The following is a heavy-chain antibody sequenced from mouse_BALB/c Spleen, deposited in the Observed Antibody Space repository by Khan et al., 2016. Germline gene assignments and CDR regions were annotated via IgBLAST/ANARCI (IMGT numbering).Heavy chain of an antibody. CDR1: GFNIKDTY. V-gene: IGHV14-3*02. Sequence: VRLQQSGAELVKPGASVKLSCTASGFNIKDTYMHWVKQRPEQGLEWIGRIDPANGNTKYDPKFQGKATITADTSSHTAYLQLSSLTSEDTAVYYCARSTTVVAAMDYWGQGTSVTVSS. CDR3: ARSTTVVAAMDY. D-gene: IGHD1-1*01. CDR2: IDPANGNT. J-gene: IGHJ4*01.